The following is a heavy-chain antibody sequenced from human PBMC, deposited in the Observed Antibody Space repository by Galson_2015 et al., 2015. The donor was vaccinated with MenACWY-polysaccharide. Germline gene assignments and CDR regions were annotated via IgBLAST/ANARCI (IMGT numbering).Heavy chain of an antibody. V-gene: IGHV3-7*01. CDR1: GFNFKNYC. Sequence: SLRLSCAVSGFNFKNYCMSWVRQAPGKGLEWVAIIKNDGSEKHCVDFVKGRFTISRDNGRSSLYLEMNGLRAEDTAVYYCARGHYGMDVWGQGTPVIVS. J-gene: IGHJ6*02. CDR3: ARGHYGMDV. CDR2: IKNDGSEK.